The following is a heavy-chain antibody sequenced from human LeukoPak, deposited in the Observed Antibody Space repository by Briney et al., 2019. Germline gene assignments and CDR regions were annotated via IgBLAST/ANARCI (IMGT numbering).Heavy chain of an antibody. CDR1: GGSISSYF. Sequence: SETLSLTCTVSGGSISSYFWTWIRQPPGRGLEWIGYIYNSGYTKYNPSLKSRVTISAETSNNQFSLKLSSMTAADMAVYYCARLSRASGWSWFDPWGQGTLVTVSS. CDR2: IYNSGYT. J-gene: IGHJ5*02. V-gene: IGHV4-59*08. CDR3: ARLSRASGWSWFDP. D-gene: IGHD6-19*01.